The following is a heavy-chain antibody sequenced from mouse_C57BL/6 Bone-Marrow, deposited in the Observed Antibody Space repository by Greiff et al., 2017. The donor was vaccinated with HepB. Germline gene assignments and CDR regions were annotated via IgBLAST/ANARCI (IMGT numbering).Heavy chain of an antibody. D-gene: IGHD1-1*01. V-gene: IGHV1-78*01. CDR3: ARDTTVVATGYFDY. Sequence: QVQLQHSDAELVKPGASVKISCKVSGYTFTDHTIHWLKQRPEQGLEWIGYIYPRDGSTKYNEKFKGKATLTANKSSSTAYMQLNSLTSDDSAVYFCARDTTVVATGYFDYWGQGTTLTVSS. CDR1: GYTFTDHT. CDR2: IYPRDGST. J-gene: IGHJ2*01.